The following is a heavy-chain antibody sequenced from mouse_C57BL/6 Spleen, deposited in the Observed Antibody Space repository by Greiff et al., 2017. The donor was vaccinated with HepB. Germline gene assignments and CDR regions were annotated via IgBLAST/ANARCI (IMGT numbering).Heavy chain of an antibody. CDR2: ISSGGDYI. J-gene: IGHJ1*03. Sequence: EVQGVESGEGLVKPGGSLKLSCAASGFTFSSYAMSWVRQTPEKRLEWVAYISSGGDYIYYADTVKGRFTISRDNARNTLYLQMSRLKSEDTAMYYWTRVDSSPSHWYFDVWGTGTTVTVSS. CDR1: GFTFSSYA. CDR3: TRVDSSPSHWYFDV. V-gene: IGHV5-9-1*02. D-gene: IGHD1-1*01.